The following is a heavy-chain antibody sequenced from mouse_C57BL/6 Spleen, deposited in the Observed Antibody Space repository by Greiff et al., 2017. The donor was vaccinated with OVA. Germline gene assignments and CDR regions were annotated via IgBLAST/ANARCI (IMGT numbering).Heavy chain of an antibody. V-gene: IGHV5-4*01. Sequence: EVQLVESGGGLVKPGGSLKLSCAASGFTFSSYAMSWVRQTPEKRLEWVATISDGGSYTYYPDNVKGRFTISRDNAKNNLYLQMSHLKSEDTAMYYCARDRGNYPYYYAMDCWGQGTSVTVAS. J-gene: IGHJ4*01. CDR2: ISDGGSYT. D-gene: IGHD2-1*01. CDR3: ARDRGNYPYYYAMDC. CDR1: GFTFSSYA.